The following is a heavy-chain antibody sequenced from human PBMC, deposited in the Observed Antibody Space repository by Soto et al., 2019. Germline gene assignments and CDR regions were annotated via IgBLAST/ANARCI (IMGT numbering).Heavy chain of an antibody. CDR2: ISSSSSTI. CDR1: GFTFSSYS. J-gene: IGHJ6*02. Sequence: GGSLRLSCAASGFTFSSYSMNWVRQAPGKGLEWVSYISSSSSTIYYADSVKGRFTISRDNAKNSLYLQMNSLRDEDTAVYYCARKEFMVRGVIRQLYGMDVWGQGTTVTVSS. V-gene: IGHV3-48*02. CDR3: ARKEFMVRGVIRQLYGMDV. D-gene: IGHD3-10*01.